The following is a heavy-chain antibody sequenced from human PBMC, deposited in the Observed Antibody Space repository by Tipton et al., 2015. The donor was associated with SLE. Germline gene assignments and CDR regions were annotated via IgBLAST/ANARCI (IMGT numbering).Heavy chain of an antibody. J-gene: IGHJ4*02. CDR2: IYYNGNT. Sequence: TLSLTCAVSGNSISNDCFWGWIRQPPGKGLEWIGSIYYNGNTYYNPSLKSRVTISADTSKKQFSLKLNSVTAADTAIYYCARGGYSSGWYGDYFVYCGQGTLVTVSS. CDR3: ARGGYSSGWYGDYFVY. D-gene: IGHD6-19*01. CDR1: GNSISNDCF. V-gene: IGHV4-38-2*01.